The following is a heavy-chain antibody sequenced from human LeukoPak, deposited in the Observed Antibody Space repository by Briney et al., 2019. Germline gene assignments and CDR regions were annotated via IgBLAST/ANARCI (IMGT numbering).Heavy chain of an antibody. J-gene: IGHJ4*02. Sequence: KPGGSLRLSCAASGFTFSSYSMNWVRQAPGKGLEWVSSISSSSSYIYYADSVKGRFTISRDNAKNSLYLQMNSLRAEDTAMYYCARKSLEGVHAFDYWGQGTLVTVSS. CDR3: ARKSLEGVHAFDY. CDR2: ISSSSSYI. V-gene: IGHV3-21*01. D-gene: IGHD2-8*01. CDR1: GFTFSSYS.